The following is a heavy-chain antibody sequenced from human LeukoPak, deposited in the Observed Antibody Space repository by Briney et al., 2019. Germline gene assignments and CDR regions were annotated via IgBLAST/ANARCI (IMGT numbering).Heavy chain of an antibody. Sequence: GGSLRLSCAASGFTFSSYSMTWVRQAPGKGLEWVSSISSSSSYIYYADSVKGRFTISRDNAKNSLYLQMNSLRAEDTAVYYCAVTVTLTNAFDYWGQGTLVTVSS. CDR3: AVTVTLTNAFDY. D-gene: IGHD4-17*01. V-gene: IGHV3-21*01. J-gene: IGHJ4*02. CDR1: GFTFSSYS. CDR2: ISSSSSYI.